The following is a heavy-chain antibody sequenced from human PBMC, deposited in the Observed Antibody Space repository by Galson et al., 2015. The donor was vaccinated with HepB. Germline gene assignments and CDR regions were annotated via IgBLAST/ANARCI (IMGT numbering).Heavy chain of an antibody. Sequence: SLRLSCAASGFTFSSYGMHWVRQAPGKGLEWVAVIWYDGSNKYYADSVKGRFTISRDNSKNTLYLQMNSLRAEDTAVYYCARGTEDGYIKCFDYWGQGTLVTVSS. CDR1: GFTFSSYG. CDR3: ARGTEDGYIKCFDY. J-gene: IGHJ4*02. CDR2: IWYDGSNK. D-gene: IGHD5-24*01. V-gene: IGHV3-33*01.